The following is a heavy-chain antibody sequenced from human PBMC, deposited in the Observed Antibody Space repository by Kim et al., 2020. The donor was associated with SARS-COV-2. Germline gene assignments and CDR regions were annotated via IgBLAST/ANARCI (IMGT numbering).Heavy chain of an antibody. V-gene: IGHV3-21*01. J-gene: IGHJ4*02. CDR1: GFTFSRYR. Sequence: GGSLRLSCAGSGFTFSRYRMKWVRQAPGKGLECVSSISTASSYIYYADSVKGRFTVSRDNAKNSVFLQMNSLSAEDTAIYLCAREIEYTDSGLDDYWGQGTLVTVSS. CDR3: AREIEYTDSGLDDY. CDR2: ISTASSYI. D-gene: IGHD3-10*01.